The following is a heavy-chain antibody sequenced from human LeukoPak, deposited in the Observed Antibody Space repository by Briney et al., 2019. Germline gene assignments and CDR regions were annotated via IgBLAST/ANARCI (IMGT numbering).Heavy chain of an antibody. J-gene: IGHJ4*02. CDR1: GFTFSSYG. V-gene: IGHV3-33*01. CDR3: ARDNRIVGATFDY. D-gene: IGHD1-26*01. Sequence: GGSLRLSCAASGFTFSSYGMHWVRQAPGKGLERVAVIWYDGSNKYYADSVKGRFTISRDNSKNTLYLQMNSLRAEDTAVYYCARDNRIVGATFDYWGQGTLVTVSS. CDR2: IWYDGSNK.